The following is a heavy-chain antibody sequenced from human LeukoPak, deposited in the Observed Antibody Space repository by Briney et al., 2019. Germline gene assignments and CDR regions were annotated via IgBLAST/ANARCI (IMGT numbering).Heavy chain of an antibody. CDR1: GGTFSSYA. V-gene: IGHV1-69*04. CDR3: ARDGEMVGWLQPQGYYFDY. CDR2: IIPILGIA. Sequence: RASVKVSCKASGGTFSSYAISWVRQAPGQGLEWMGRIIPILGIANYAQKFQGRVTITADKSTSTAYMELNSLRSEDTAVYYCARDGEMVGWLQPQGYYFDYWGQGTLVTVSS. J-gene: IGHJ4*02. D-gene: IGHD5-24*01.